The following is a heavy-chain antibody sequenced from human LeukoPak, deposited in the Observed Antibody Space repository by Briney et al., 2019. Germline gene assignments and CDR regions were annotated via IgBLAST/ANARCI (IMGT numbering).Heavy chain of an antibody. CDR3: ARGNIAAAGRDYFDY. V-gene: IGHV1-69*04. J-gene: IGHJ4*02. D-gene: IGHD6-13*01. CDR1: GGTFSSYA. CDR2: IIPILGIA. Sequence: GASVKVSCKASGGTFSSYAISWVRQAPGRGLEWMGRIIPILGIANYAQKFQGRVTITADKSTSTAYMELSSMRSEDTAVYYCARGNIAAAGRDYFDYWGQGTLVTVSS.